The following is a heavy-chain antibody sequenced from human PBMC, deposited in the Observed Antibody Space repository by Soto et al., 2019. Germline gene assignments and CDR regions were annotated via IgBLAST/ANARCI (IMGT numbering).Heavy chain of an antibody. V-gene: IGHV4-34*01. CDR3: ARGDILTGYSD. D-gene: IGHD3-9*01. J-gene: IGHJ4*02. CDR2: INHRGST. CDR1: GGSFCGYY. Sequence: SETLSLTCAVYGGSFCGYYWSWIRQPPGKGLEWIGEINHRGSTKYNPSLKSRITISVDTSKNQFSLKLSSVTAADTAVYYCARGDILTGYSDWGQGSLVTVSS.